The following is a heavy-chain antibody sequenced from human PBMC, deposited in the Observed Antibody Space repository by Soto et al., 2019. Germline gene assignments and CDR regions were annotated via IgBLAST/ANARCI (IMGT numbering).Heavy chain of an antibody. CDR2: IYRTGST. D-gene: IGHD1-7*01. V-gene: IGHV4-4*02. CDR3: ASRDPGTSVDY. J-gene: IGHJ4*02. Sequence: SDTMSLTCAVSGGSFTSNNWWTWVRQPPGQGLEWIGEIYRTGSTNYNPSLKSRVTISLDKSENQFSLKVTSLTAADTAVYYCASRDPGTSVDYWGQGTLVTVSS. CDR1: GGSFTSNNW.